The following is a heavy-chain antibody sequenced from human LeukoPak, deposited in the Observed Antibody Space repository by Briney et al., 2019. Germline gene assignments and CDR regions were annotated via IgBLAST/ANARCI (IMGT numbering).Heavy chain of an antibody. V-gene: IGHV3-9*01. D-gene: IGHD1-26*01. CDR1: GFTFDDYA. CDR2: ISWNSGGI. Sequence: TGGSLRLSCTISGFTFDDYAMHWVRQAPGKGLEWVSGISWNSGGIGYADSVKGRFTISRDNAKNSLYLQMNSLRAEDTAVYYCARDPYSGSYYFDYWGQGTLVTVSS. J-gene: IGHJ4*02. CDR3: ARDPYSGSYYFDY.